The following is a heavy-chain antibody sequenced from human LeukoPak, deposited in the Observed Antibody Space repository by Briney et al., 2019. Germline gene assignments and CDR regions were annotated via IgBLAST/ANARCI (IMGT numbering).Heavy chain of an antibody. V-gene: IGHV3-23*01. Sequence: GGSLRLSCAASGFTFSSHAMNWVRQAPGKGLEWVSAISGSGGSTFYADSVRGRFTISRDNSKNTLYLQINSLRADDTAVYYCARGAADGTYYIDCWGQGTLVTVSS. J-gene: IGHJ4*01. CDR2: ISGSGGST. CDR3: ARGAADGTYYIDC. CDR1: GFTFSSHA. D-gene: IGHD6-13*01.